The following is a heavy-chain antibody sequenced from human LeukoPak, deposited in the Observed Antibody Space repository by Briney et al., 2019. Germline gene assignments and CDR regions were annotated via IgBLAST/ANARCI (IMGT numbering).Heavy chain of an antibody. J-gene: IGHJ4*02. CDR2: INPSGGST. V-gene: IGHV1-46*01. Sequence: AASVKVSCKASGYTFTSYYMHWVRQAPGQGLEWMGIINPSGGSTSYAQKFQGRVTMTRDMSTSTVYMELSSLRSEDTAVYYCGRRVAGIPYDYWGQGTLVTVSS. CDR1: GYTFTSYY. CDR3: GRRVAGIPYDY. D-gene: IGHD6-19*01.